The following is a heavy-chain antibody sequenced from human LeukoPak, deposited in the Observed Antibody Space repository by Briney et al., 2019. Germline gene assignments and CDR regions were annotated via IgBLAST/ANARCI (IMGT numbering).Heavy chain of an antibody. Sequence: PSETLSLTCTVSGGSITSTTYYWGWIRQPPGKGLEWIGSIYYSGSTYYNPSLKSRVTISGDTSKNQLSLKLSSVTAADTAVYYCARRRDNSSWYEEDCWGQGSLVTVSS. CDR2: IYYSGST. V-gene: IGHV4-39*01. CDR1: GGSITSTTYY. CDR3: ARRRDNSSWYEEDC. J-gene: IGHJ4*02. D-gene: IGHD6-13*01.